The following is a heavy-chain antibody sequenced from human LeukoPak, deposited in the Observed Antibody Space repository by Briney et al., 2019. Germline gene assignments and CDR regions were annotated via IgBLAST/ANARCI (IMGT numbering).Heavy chain of an antibody. V-gene: IGHV4-34*01. CDR2: INHSGST. Sequence: PSETLSLTCAVYGGSFSGYYWSRIRQPPGKGLEWIGEINHSGSTNYNPSLKSRVTISVDTSKNQFSLKLSSVTAADTAVYYCARVVLPPGGAFDIWGQGTMVTVSS. CDR1: GGSFSGYY. J-gene: IGHJ3*02. D-gene: IGHD6-13*01. CDR3: ARVVLPPGGAFDI.